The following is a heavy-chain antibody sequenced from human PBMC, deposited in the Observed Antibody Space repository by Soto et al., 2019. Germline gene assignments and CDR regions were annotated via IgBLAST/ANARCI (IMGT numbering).Heavy chain of an antibody. CDR2: MSHSGGS. CDR1: GGSVSSGSYY. CDR3: AKTVKTETSYLAY. Sequence: SETLSLTCAVYGGSVSSGSYYWSWIRQPPGKGLEWIGEMSHSGGSHFNPSLKSRVTISVDTSKNQFSLKLSSVTAADTAVYYGAKTVKTETSYLAYWGKGTLVPVSS. D-gene: IGHD1-7*01. J-gene: IGHJ4*02. V-gene: IGHV4-61*01.